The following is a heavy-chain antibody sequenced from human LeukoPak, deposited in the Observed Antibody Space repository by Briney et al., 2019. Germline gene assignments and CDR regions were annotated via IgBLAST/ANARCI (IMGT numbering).Heavy chain of an antibody. Sequence: GGSLRLSSAASGFSFSRNGFHWVRQAPGKGLEWVAVIRHDGTNEDYADSVKGRFSISRDNSKNTLYLQMNSLRAEDTAVYYCAKDKIYYDATGYPSWFFDYWGQGTLVAVSS. D-gene: IGHD3-16*01. J-gene: IGHJ4*02. CDR3: AKDKIYYDATGYPSWFFDY. CDR2: IRHDGTNE. V-gene: IGHV3-30*02. CDR1: GFSFSRNG.